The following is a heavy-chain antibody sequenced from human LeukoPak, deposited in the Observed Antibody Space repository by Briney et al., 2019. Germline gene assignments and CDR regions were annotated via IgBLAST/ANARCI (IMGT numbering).Heavy chain of an antibody. Sequence: PSETLSLTCTVSGGSISSDYWSWIRHPPGKGLEWIGYIYYSGSTNNNPSLTRQVPITVETPKTQFSLKLSSVTASDTAVYYCARDRRGYSYGFYYYYGMDVWGHGTTVTVSS. J-gene: IGHJ6*02. V-gene: IGHV4-59*12. CDR2: IYYSGST. CDR1: GGSISSDY. CDR3: ARDRRGYSYGFYYYYGMDV. D-gene: IGHD5-18*01.